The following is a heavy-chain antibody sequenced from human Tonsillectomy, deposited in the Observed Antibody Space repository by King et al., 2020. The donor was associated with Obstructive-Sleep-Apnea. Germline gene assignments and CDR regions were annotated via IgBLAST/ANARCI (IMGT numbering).Heavy chain of an antibody. CDR2: IYYSGGT. CDR3: ARDLGYSYGIDY. Sequence: QLQESGPGLVKPSETLSLTCTVSVESIITYYRSWIRQPPGKGLEWSGYIYYSGGTSYNASLKSRVTISVDTSKNQFSLKLRSVTAADTAVYYCARDLGYSYGIDYWGQGTLVTVSS. CDR1: VESIITYY. J-gene: IGHJ4*02. D-gene: IGHD5-18*01. V-gene: IGHV4-59*01.